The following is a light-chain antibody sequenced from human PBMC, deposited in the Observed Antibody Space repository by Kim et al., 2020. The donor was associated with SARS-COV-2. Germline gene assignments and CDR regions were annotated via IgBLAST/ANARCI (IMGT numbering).Light chain of an antibody. Sequence: SIGDRFTISCRSSQMIDTWLAWYQQKPGKAPKLLIYLASTLENGVPPRFSGSGSGAEFTLTINSLQPDDFATYYCQHYSRFPYTFGQGTKVDIK. J-gene: IGKJ2*01. CDR1: QMIDTW. CDR3: QHYSRFPYT. CDR2: LAS. V-gene: IGKV1-5*03.